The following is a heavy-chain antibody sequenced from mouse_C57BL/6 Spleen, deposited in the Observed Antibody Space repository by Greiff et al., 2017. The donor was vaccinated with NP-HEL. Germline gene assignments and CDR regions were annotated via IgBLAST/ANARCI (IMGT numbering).Heavy chain of an antibody. Sequence: QVHVKQPGAELVKPGASVKLSCKASGYTFTSYWMHWVKQRPGQGLEWIGMIHPNSGSTNYNEKFKSKATLTVDKSSSTAYMQLSSLTSEDSAVYYCARVLTGYFDYWGQGTTLTVSS. CDR3: ARVLTGYFDY. D-gene: IGHD4-1*01. J-gene: IGHJ2*01. V-gene: IGHV1-64*01. CDR1: GYTFTSYW. CDR2: IHPNSGST.